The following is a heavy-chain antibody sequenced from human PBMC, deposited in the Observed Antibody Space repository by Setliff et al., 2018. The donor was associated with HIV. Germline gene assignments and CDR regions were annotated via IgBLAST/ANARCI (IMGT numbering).Heavy chain of an antibody. Sequence: QPGGSLRLSCSASGFSFSNYAMHWVRQAPGKGLEYVSAISGNGGNTYYTDSVKGRFTISRDNAKNTLYLEVHSLTDEDTAVYYCVRDPGGIFDAFDVWGQGTMVTVSS. D-gene: IGHD3-3*01. V-gene: IGHV3-64*04. J-gene: IGHJ3*01. CDR2: ISGNGGNT. CDR3: VRDPGGIFDAFDV. CDR1: GFSFSNYA.